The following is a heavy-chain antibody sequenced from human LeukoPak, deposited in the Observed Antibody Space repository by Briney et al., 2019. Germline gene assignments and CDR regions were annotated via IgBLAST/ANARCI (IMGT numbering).Heavy chain of an antibody. V-gene: IGHV4-4*07. CDR1: GFTFSSYA. Sequence: GSLRLSCAASGFTFSSYAMSWIRQPAGKGLEWIGRIYTSGSTNYNPSLKSRVTMSVDTSKNQFSLKLSSVTAADTAVYYCARSYSGSYYRGQYYFDYWGQGTLVTVSS. CDR2: IYTSGST. CDR3: ARSYSGSYYRGQYYFDY. J-gene: IGHJ4*02. D-gene: IGHD1-26*01.